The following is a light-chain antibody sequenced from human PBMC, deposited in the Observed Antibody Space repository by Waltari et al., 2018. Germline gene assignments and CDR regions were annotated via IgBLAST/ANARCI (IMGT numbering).Light chain of an antibody. Sequence: DIQMTQSPSSVSASVGTRVTITCRASQAISNWLAWYQQKAGEAPKLLIDAASILESGVSSRFSASGTGTDFTLTISSLQPEDFATYYCQQADSFPRTFGQGTRLEIK. J-gene: IGKJ2*01. CDR3: QQADSFPRT. V-gene: IGKV1-12*01. CDR2: AAS. CDR1: QAISNW.